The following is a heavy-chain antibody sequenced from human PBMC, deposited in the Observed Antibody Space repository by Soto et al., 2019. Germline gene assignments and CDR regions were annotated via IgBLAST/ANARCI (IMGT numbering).Heavy chain of an antibody. CDR3: ARDRTDFWSGYYTGSWFDP. D-gene: IGHD3-3*01. CDR1: GFTFSSYW. Sequence: GGSLRLSCAASGFTFSSYWMSWVRQAPGKGLEWVANIKQDGSEKYYVDSVKGRFTISRDNAKNSLYLQMNSLRAEDTAVYYCARDRTDFWSGYYTGSWFDPWGQGTLVTVS. J-gene: IGHJ5*02. CDR2: IKQDGSEK. V-gene: IGHV3-7*03.